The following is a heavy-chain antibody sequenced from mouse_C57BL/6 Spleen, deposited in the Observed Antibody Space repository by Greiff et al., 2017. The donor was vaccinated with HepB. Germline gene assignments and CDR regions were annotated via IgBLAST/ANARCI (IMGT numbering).Heavy chain of an antibody. CDR1: GFTFSSYA. V-gene: IGHV5-4*03. D-gene: IGHD1-1*01. CDR3: ARAHITTVVAPFAY. Sequence: DVRLVESGGGLVKPGGSLKLSCAASGFTFSSYAMSWVRQTPEKRLEWVATISDGGSYTYYPDNVKGRFTISRDNAKNNLYLQMSHLKSEDTAMYYCARAHITTVVAPFAYWGQGTLVTVSA. CDR2: ISDGGSYT. J-gene: IGHJ3*01.